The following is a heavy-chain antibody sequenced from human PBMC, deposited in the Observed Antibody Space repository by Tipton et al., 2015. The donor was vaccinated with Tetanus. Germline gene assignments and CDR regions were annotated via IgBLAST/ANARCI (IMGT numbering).Heavy chain of an antibody. CDR1: GGSFSGYY. D-gene: IGHD3-3*01. J-gene: IGHJ6*02. CDR3: ARDITVYGVDA. V-gene: IGHV4-34*01. Sequence: TLSLTCAVYGGSFSGYYWSWIRQTPGKGLEWIGDISHSGTTAYNPSLKSRVSMSVDASNNQFSLMLSSVTAADTGIYYCARDITVYGVDAWGQGHSVTVSS. CDR2: ISHSGTT.